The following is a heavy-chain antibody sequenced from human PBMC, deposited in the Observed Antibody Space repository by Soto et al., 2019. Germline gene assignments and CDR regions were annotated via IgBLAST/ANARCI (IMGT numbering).Heavy chain of an antibody. J-gene: IGHJ6*02. Sequence: QVQLVQSGAEVKKPGSSVKVSCKASGGTFSSYAISWVRQAPGQGLEWMGGIIPIFGTANYAQKFQGRVMMSAEESTTTAYMELSSRGSADTAVYYCARAYRYCSGGSCYHPSSYYYYGMDVWGQGTTVTVSS. V-gene: IGHV1-69*01. CDR1: GGTFSSYA. CDR2: IIPIFGTA. D-gene: IGHD2-15*01. CDR3: ARAYRYCSGGSCYHPSSYYYYGMDV.